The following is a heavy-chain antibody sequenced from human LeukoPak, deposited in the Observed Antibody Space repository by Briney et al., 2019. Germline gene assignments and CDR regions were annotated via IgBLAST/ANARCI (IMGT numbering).Heavy chain of an antibody. CDR1: GFTFSGSA. CDR2: IRSKANSYAT. V-gene: IGHV3-73*01. J-gene: IGHJ4*02. D-gene: IGHD2-15*01. CDR3: TRQIYCSGGSCFEDY. Sequence: PGGSLKLSCAAXGFTFSGSAMHWVRQASGKGLEWVGRIRSKANSYATAYAASVKGRFTISRDDSKNTAYLQMNSLKTEDTAVYYCTRQIYCSGGSCFEDYWGQGTLVTASS.